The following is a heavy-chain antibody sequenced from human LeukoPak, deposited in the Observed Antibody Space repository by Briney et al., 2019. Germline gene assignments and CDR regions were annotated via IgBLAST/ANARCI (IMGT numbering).Heavy chain of an antibody. CDR3: ARAEVDCSGGSCYDY. D-gene: IGHD2-15*01. Sequence: SVKVSCKASGGTFISYAISWVRQAPGQRLEWMGGIIPIFGIANYAQKFQGRVTITADKSTSTAYMELSSLRSEDTAVYYCARAEVDCSGGSCYDYWGQGTLVTVSS. V-gene: IGHV1-69*10. CDR2: IIPIFGIA. J-gene: IGHJ4*02. CDR1: GGTFISYA.